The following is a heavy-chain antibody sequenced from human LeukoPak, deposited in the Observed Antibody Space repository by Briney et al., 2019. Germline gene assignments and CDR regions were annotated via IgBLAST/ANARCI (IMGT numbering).Heavy chain of an antibody. CDR3: AKDYVAPHTGSRSLDS. D-gene: IGHD1-26*01. V-gene: IGHV3-30*02. Sequence: GGSLRLSCAASGFSFSDYGMHWVRQAPGKGLQWVAFIRYDGSNKYYGDSVKGRFTISRDNSKNTVYLQMNSLRAEDTAVYHCAKDYVAPHTGSRSLDSWGQGTLVTVSS. CDR1: GFSFSDYG. J-gene: IGHJ4*02. CDR2: IRYDGSNK.